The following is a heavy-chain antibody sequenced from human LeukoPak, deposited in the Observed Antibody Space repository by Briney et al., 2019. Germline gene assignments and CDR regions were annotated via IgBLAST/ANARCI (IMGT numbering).Heavy chain of an antibody. Sequence: PGGSLRLSCAASGFTFSSYGMHWVRQAPGKGLEWVAVISYDGSNKYYADSVKGRFTISRDNSKNTLYLQMNSLRAEDTAVYYCATTSSQWELLPFDYWGQGTLVTVSS. CDR2: ISYDGSNK. V-gene: IGHV3-30*03. D-gene: IGHD1-26*01. CDR1: GFTFSSYG. J-gene: IGHJ4*02. CDR3: ATTSSQWELLPFDY.